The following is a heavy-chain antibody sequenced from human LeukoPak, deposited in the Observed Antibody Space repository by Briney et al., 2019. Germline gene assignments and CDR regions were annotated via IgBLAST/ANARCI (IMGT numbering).Heavy chain of an antibody. CDR1: GGSISSGDYY. J-gene: IGHJ4*02. V-gene: IGHV4-61*08. CDR3: ARLSNPRYSLLDY. D-gene: IGHD3-9*01. Sequence: SQTLSLTCTVSGGSISSGDYYWSWIRQPPGKGLEWIGYIYYSGSTNYNPSLKSRVTISVDTSKNQFSLKLSSVTAADTAVYYCARLSNPRYSLLDYWGQGTLVTVSS. CDR2: IYYSGST.